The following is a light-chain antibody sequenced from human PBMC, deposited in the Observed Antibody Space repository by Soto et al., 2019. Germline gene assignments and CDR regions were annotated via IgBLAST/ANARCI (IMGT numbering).Light chain of an antibody. J-gene: IGKJ4*01. Sequence: IQLTQSPSTLSSSVGDRVTISCRASQGISSYLAWYQQKPGKAPKLLIYAASSLHSGVPSRFSGSGFGTDFTLTITSLQPEDFATYYCQQVKSYPPTFGGGTKVDIK. CDR3: QQVKSYPPT. CDR2: AAS. V-gene: IGKV1-9*01. CDR1: QGISSY.